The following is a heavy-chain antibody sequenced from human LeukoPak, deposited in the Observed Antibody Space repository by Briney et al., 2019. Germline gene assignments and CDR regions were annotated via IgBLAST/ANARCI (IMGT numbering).Heavy chain of an antibody. Sequence: GGSLRLSCAASGFTFSSYGMHWVRQAPGKGLEWVAVISYDGSNKYYADSVKGRFTISRDNSKNTLYLQMNSLRAEDTAVYYCAKSTVTTTSDYYYYGMDVWGQGTTVTVSS. J-gene: IGHJ6*02. V-gene: IGHV3-30*18. CDR3: AKSTVTTTSDYYYYGMDV. D-gene: IGHD4-17*01. CDR2: ISYDGSNK. CDR1: GFTFSSYG.